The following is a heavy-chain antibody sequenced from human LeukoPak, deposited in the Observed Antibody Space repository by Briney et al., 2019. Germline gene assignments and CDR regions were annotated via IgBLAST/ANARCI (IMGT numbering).Heavy chain of an antibody. J-gene: IGHJ4*02. Sequence: GESLKISCKGSGYSFTSYWIGWVRQMPGKGLEWMGIIYPGDSDTRYSPSLQGQVTISADKSISTAYLQWSSLKASDTAMYYCASAGGYCSGGSCYDFDYWGQGTLVTVSS. V-gene: IGHV5-51*01. CDR2: IYPGDSDT. CDR3: ASAGGYCSGGSCYDFDY. D-gene: IGHD2-15*01. CDR1: GYSFTSYW.